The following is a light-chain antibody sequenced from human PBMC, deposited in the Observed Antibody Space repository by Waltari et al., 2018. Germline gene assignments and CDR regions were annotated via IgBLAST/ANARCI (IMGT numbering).Light chain of an antibody. V-gene: IGLV1-51*01. CDR1: SSNIGNNY. CDR2: DNN. J-gene: IGLJ2*01. Sequence: HSVLTQPPSVSAAPGQDVTIFCPRSSSNIGNNYVSWYQQVPGTAPKLLIFDNNERPSGIPDRFSGSKSGTSATLDITGLQTGDEAHYYCATWDSSLSGGVFGGGTKVTVL. CDR3: ATWDSSLSGGV.